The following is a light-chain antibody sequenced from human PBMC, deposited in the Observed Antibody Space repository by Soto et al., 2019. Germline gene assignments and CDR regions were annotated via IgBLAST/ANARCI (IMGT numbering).Light chain of an antibody. V-gene: IGKV3-20*01. CDR2: GAS. Sequence: EIVLTQSPGTLSLSPGEGATLSCRASQSIRSNYLAWYQQNPGQAPRLLIYGASSRATCIPDRFSGSGSGTDFTLTISRLEPEDFALYYCQYYGSSPLYTFGQGTNLEIK. CDR1: QSIRSNY. J-gene: IGKJ2*01. CDR3: QYYGSSPLYT.